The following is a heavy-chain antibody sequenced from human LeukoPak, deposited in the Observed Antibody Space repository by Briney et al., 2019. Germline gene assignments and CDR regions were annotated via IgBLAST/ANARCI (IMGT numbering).Heavy chain of an antibody. CDR1: GFSLSRYW. CDR2: IKQDESEK. D-gene: IGHD2-15*01. V-gene: IGHV3-7*03. J-gene: IGHJ3*02. CDR3: AKVRSGRGRSNAFDI. Sequence: GGSLRLSCAASGFSLSRYWMSWVRQAPGEGLEWVANIKQDESEKDYVDSVKGRFTISRDNAKNSLYLQMNSLRAEDTALYYCAKVRSGRGRSNAFDIWGQGTMVTVSS.